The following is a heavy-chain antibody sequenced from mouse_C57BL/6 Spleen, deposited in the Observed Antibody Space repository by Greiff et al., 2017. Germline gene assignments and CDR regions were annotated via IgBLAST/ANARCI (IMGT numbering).Heavy chain of an antibody. V-gene: IGHV5-16*01. Sequence: EVKLVESEGGLVQPGSSMKLSCTASGFTFSDYYMAWVRQVPEKGLEWVANINYDGSSTYYLDSLKSRFIISRDNAKNILYLQMRSLKSEDTATYYCARDDDYAMDYWGQGTSVTVSS. CDR1: GFTFSDYY. CDR3: ARDDDYAMDY. J-gene: IGHJ4*01. CDR2: INYDGSST.